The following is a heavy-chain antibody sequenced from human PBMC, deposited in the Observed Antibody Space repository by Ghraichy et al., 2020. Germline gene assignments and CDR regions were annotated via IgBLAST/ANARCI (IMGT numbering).Heavy chain of an antibody. D-gene: IGHD3-3*01. V-gene: IGHV4-34*01. Sequence: SETLSLTCAVYGGSFSGYYWSWIRQPPGKGLEWIGEINHSGSTNYNPSLKSRVTISVDTSKNQFSLKLSSVTAADTAVYYCARGSRWGGGYYLDDYWGQGTLVTVSS. J-gene: IGHJ4*02. CDR3: ARGSRWGGGYYLDDY. CDR1: GGSFSGYY. CDR2: INHSGST.